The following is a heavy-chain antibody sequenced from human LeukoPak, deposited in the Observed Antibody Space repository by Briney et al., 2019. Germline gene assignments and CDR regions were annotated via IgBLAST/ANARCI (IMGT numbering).Heavy chain of an antibody. CDR2: IWYDGSNK. D-gene: IGHD2-2*02. CDR3: ARVDCSSTSCYTVGWFDP. J-gene: IGHJ5*02. Sequence: GGSLRLSCAASGFTFSSYGMHWVRQAPGKGLEWVAVIWYDGSNKYYADSVKGRFTISRDNSKNTLYLQMNSLRAEDTAVYYCARVDCSSTSCYTVGWFDPWGQGTLVTVSS. CDR1: GFTFSSYG. V-gene: IGHV3-33*01.